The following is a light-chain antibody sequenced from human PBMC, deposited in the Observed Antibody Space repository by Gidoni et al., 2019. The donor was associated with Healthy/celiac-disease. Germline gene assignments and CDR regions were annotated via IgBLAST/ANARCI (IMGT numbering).Light chain of an antibody. CDR3: QQYNNWWT. J-gene: IGKJ1*01. CDR1: QSVSSN. Sequence: VMTQSPATLSVSPGERATLSCRASQSVSSNLAWYQQKPGQAPRLLIYGASTRATGIPARFSGSGSGTEFTLTISSLQSEDFAVYYCQQYNNWWTFGQGTKVEIK. V-gene: IGKV3-15*01. CDR2: GAS.